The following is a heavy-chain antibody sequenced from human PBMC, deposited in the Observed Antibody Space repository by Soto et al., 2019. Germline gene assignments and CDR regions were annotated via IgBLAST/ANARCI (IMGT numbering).Heavy chain of an antibody. V-gene: IGHV3-7*01. CDR3: ARDSGYGSKASVNHYLAY. J-gene: IGHJ4*01. CDR2: ITWDASEK. CDR1: GFTFGSSW. Sequence: GWSLILCCAASGFTFGSSWMSWVRQAPGKGPEGLATITWDASEKNYVDSVKGRFTPSRDNAKNALYLQRDSLRAEDMAVYYCARDSGYGSKASVNHYLAYWGQGTLVTVSS. D-gene: IGHD3-10*01.